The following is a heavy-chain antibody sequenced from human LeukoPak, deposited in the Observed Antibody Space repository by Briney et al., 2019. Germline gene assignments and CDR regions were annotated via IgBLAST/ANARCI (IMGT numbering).Heavy chain of an antibody. CDR3: ARVYSSSRGYYYYGTDV. J-gene: IGHJ6*02. CDR1: GDSVSSNSAA. V-gene: IGHV6-1*01. CDR2: TYYRSKWYN. D-gene: IGHD6-13*01. Sequence: SQTLSLTCAISGDSVSSNSAAWNWIRQSPSRGLEWLGRTYYRSKWYNDFAVSVKSRITINPDTSKNQFSLQLNSVTPEDTAVYYCARVYSSSRGYYYYGTDVWGQGTTVTVSS.